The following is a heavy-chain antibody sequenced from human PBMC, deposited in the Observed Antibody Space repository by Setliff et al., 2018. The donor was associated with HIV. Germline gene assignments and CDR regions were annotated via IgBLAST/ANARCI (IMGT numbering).Heavy chain of an antibody. J-gene: IGHJ4*02. CDR1: GFTFSDYW. D-gene: IGHD2-15*01. V-gene: IGHV3-7*03. CDR3: ARGPGYLTDF. Sequence: SGGSLRLSCVASGFTFSDYWMTWFRQASGKGLQWVANIKQDGSEKKYVDSVQGRFTISRDNAKNSLYLQMNSLRADDTAVYYCARGPGYLTDFWGPGILVTVSS. CDR2: IKQDGSEK.